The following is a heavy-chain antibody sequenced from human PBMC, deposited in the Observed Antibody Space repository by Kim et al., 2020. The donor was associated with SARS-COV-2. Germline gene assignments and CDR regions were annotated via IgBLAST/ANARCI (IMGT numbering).Heavy chain of an antibody. CDR3: ARDLFRYYDNSSEGAFDI. CDR1: GFTFSSYG. J-gene: IGHJ3*02. V-gene: IGHV3-33*05. Sequence: GGSLRLSCAASGFTFSSYGMHWVRQAPGKGLEWVAVISYDGSNKYYADSVKGRFTISRDNSKNTLYLQMNSLRAEDTAVYYCARDLFRYYDNSSEGAFDIWGQGTMVTVSS. CDR2: ISYDGSNK. D-gene: IGHD3-22*01.